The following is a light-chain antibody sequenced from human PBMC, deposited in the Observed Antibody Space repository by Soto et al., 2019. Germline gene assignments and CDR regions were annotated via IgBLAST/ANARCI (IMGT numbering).Light chain of an antibody. CDR3: AATDDSLGGPV. Sequence: QSVLTQPPSASGTPGQRVTISCSGSSSNIETNYVSWYQHLPGAAPKLLIFTNNQRPSGVPDRFSASKSGTSASLAISGLRSEDEGDYYCAATDDSLGGPVFGGGTKVTVL. CDR2: TNN. CDR1: SSNIETNY. V-gene: IGLV1-47*02. J-gene: IGLJ2*01.